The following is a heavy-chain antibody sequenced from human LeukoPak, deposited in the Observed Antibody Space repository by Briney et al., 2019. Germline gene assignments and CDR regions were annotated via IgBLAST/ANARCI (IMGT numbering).Heavy chain of an antibody. D-gene: IGHD2-2*01. CDR3: AASLPNIVVVPAAKGPFGS. Sequence: GGSLRLSCAASGVTFSNYAMSWVRQAPGKGLEWVSGINGGGGGGTFHADSVRGRFTISRDNSKNTLYLQMSSLRAEDTAVYYCAASLPNIVVVPAAKGPFGSWGQGTLVTVSS. J-gene: IGHJ5*02. CDR2: INGGGGGGT. CDR1: GVTFSNYA. V-gene: IGHV3-23*01.